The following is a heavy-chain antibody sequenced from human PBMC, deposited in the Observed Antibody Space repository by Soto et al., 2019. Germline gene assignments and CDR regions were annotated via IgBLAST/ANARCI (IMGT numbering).Heavy chain of an antibody. V-gene: IGHV4-59*01. D-gene: IGHD6-6*01. CDR3: ARESVAAWYYYVMDV. J-gene: IGHJ6*02. Sequence: SETLSLTCTVSGGSISSYYWSWIRQPPGKGLEWIGYIYYSGSTNYNPSLKSRVTISVDTSKNQFSLKLSSVTAADTAVYYCARESVAAWYYYVMDVWGQGTTVPVSS. CDR2: IYYSGST. CDR1: GGSISSYY.